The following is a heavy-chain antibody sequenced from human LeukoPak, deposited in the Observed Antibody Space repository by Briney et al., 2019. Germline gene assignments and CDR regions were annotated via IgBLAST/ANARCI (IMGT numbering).Heavy chain of an antibody. CDR1: GGSFSGYY. CDR2: INHSGST. Sequence: PSETLSLTCAVYGGSFSGYYWSWIRQPPGKGLEWIGEINHSGSTNYNPSLKSRVTIPVDTSKNQFSLKLSSVTAADTAVYYCARALRTTVTRFFDYWGQGTLVTVSS. D-gene: IGHD4-17*01. CDR3: ARALRTTVTRFFDY. V-gene: IGHV4-34*01. J-gene: IGHJ4*02.